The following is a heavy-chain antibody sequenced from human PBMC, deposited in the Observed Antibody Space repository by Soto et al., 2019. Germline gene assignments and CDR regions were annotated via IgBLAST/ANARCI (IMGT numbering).Heavy chain of an antibody. V-gene: IGHV4-61*01. Sequence: QVQLQESGPGLLRPSETLSLTCAVSRGSVSSDLFYWSWIRQPPGKGLEWIGYIYNSRSTNYNTSLKSRVTMSLDTPNNQFFLKLTSVTAADTAVYSCAREKRAGNWFDSWGQGTLVTVSS. J-gene: IGHJ5*01. CDR3: AREKRAGNWFDS. D-gene: IGHD3-10*01. CDR2: IYNSRST. CDR1: RGSVSSDLFY.